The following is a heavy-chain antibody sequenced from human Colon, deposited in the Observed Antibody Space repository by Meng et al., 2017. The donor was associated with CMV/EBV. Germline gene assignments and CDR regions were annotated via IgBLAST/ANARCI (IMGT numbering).Heavy chain of an antibody. CDR3: VKDGGYSAYEVFDS. D-gene: IGHD5-12*01. CDR2: IGSGGNSA. CDR1: GFTFPSYA. J-gene: IGHJ4*02. Sequence: GGSLRLSCAGSGFTFPSYAMGWVRQAPGKGLEWLSFIGSGGNSAYYADSVKGRFTVSRDNSKATLYLEMTSLRVEDTAVYYCVKDGGYSAYEVFDSWGQGALVTVSS. V-gene: IGHV3-23*03.